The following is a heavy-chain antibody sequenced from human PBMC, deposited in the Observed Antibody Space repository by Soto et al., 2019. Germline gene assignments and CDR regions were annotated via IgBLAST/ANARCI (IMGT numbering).Heavy chain of an antibody. J-gene: IGHJ3*02. V-gene: IGHV1-3*01. CDR1: GYTFTSYP. CDR2: INAGNGNT. Sequence: ASVKVSCKASGYTFTSYPMDWVRKAPGQRLEWMGWINAGNGNTKYSQKFQGRFTITRDTSASTAYMELSSLRSEDTPVYYCARSSYGDYVDAFDIWGQGTMVTVSS. D-gene: IGHD4-17*01. CDR3: ARSSYGDYVDAFDI.